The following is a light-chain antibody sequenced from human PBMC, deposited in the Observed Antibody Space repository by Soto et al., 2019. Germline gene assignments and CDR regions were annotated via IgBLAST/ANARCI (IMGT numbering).Light chain of an antibody. V-gene: IGLV2-14*01. J-gene: IGLJ2*01. CDR2: EAA. CDR3: TSYTSTSTLV. CDR1: SNDIGANNY. Sequence: QSALTQPASVSGSPGQSITISCTGTSNDIGANNYVSWYQHHPGKAPKILKYEAANRPSGVSHRFSGSKSANTASLTISGLQAEDEADYFCTSYTSTSTLVFGGGTKVTVL.